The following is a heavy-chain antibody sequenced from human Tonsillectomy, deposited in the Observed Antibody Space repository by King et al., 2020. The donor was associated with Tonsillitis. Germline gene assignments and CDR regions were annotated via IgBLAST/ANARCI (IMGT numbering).Heavy chain of an antibody. Sequence: VQLVESGGGLVQPGGSLRLSCAASGFSFSSSAMAWVRQAPGKGLEWVSGIRGSGGSTFYADSVKGRFTISRDNSKNTLYLQMNILGVEDTALYYCADVVSTAMVYDFDDWGQGTLVTVSS. CDR1: GFSFSSSA. CDR3: ADVVSTAMVYDFDD. V-gene: IGHV3-23*04. CDR2: IRGSGGST. D-gene: IGHD5-18*01. J-gene: IGHJ4*02.